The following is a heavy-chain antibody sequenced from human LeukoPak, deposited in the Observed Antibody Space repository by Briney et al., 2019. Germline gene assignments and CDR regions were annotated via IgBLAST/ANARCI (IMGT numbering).Heavy chain of an antibody. V-gene: IGHV3-23*01. CDR1: GFTFSSYA. CDR3: AKGGGGGGTYDY. D-gene: IGHD1-26*01. J-gene: IGHJ4*02. CDR2: ISGSGDTT. Sequence: PGGSLRLSCAASGFTFSSYAMTWVRQAPGKGLEWVSGISGSGDTTYYADSVKGRFTNSRDNSKNTLDLQMNSLRAEDTAVYYCAKGGGGGGTYDYWGQGTLVTVSS.